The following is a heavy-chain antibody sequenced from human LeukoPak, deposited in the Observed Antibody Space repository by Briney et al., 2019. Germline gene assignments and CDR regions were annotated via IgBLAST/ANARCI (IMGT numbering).Heavy chain of an antibody. V-gene: IGHV3-48*03. CDR3: ASPQWLAF. CDR1: GITFSSYE. J-gene: IGHJ4*02. CDR2: ISTSGSTI. D-gene: IGHD6-19*01. Sequence: GGSLRLFCVVSGITFSSYEMNWVRQAPGKGLEWVSYISTSGSTIYYADSVKGRFTISRDNAKNSLYLQMNGLRAEDTAIYYCASPQWLAFWGQGTLVSVSS.